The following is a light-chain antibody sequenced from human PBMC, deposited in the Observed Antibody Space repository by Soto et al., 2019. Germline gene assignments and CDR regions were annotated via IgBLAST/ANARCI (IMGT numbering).Light chain of an antibody. Sequence: EIVLTQSPGTLSLSPGERATLSCRASQSVSSSYLAWYQQKPGQAPRLLIYGASTRATGIPDRFSGSGSGTDFTLTISRLEPEDFAVYYCQQCGRSPPTFGGGTKVDI. CDR2: GAS. CDR1: QSVSSSY. V-gene: IGKV3-20*01. CDR3: QQCGRSPPT. J-gene: IGKJ4*01.